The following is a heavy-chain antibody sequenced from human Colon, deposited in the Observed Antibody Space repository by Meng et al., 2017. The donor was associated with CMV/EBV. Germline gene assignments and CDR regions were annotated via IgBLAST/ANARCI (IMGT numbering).Heavy chain of an antibody. CDR3: AKTCSSSTCYP. J-gene: IGHJ4*02. V-gene: IGHV3-30*02. Sequence: GGSLRLSCAASGFIFSNSGMHWVRQAPGKGLGWVAFIRHDGGNKLYVDSVRGRFTISRDNSKNTLYLQMTSLRSEDTAVYYCAKTCSSSTCYPWGQGTLVTVSS. CDR1: GFIFSNSG. D-gene: IGHD2-2*01. CDR2: IRHDGGNK.